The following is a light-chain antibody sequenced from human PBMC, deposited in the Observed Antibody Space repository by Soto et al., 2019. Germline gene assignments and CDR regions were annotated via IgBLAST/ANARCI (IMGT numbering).Light chain of an antibody. Sequence: QSALTQPASVSGSPGQSITISCTGTSSDVGGYNYVTWYQQHPGKAPKLMIYEVSNRPSGVSNRFSGSKSGSTASLTISGLQAEDEADYYCCSYTSRSTVVFGGGTKVTVL. CDR3: CSYTSRSTVV. CDR1: SSDVGGYNY. V-gene: IGLV2-14*01. CDR2: EVS. J-gene: IGLJ2*01.